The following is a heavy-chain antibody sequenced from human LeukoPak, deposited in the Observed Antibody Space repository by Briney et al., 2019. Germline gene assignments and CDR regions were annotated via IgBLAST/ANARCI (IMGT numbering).Heavy chain of an antibody. J-gene: IGHJ6*02. CDR3: ARVGFYGMDV. CDR1: RFTLSNYA. V-gene: IGHV3-23*01. D-gene: IGHD2-2*03. Sequence: GGSLRLSCAASRFTLSNYAMSWVRQAPGKGLEWVSAISGSGGNTYYADSVKGRFTISRDNAKNSLYLQMNSLRAEDTAVYYCARVGFYGMDVWGQGTTVTVSS. CDR2: ISGSGGNT.